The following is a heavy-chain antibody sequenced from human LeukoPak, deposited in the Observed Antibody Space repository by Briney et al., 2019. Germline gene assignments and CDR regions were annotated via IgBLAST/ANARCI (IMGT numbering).Heavy chain of an antibody. CDR3: AGELSYSHGSGYFRSAMDV. J-gene: IGHJ6*02. D-gene: IGHD3-22*01. V-gene: IGHV3-74*01. Sequence: PGGSLRLSCAASGFTFSRHWLHWVRQTPGRGLLWVSYVSPDGSITRYADSVKGRFTISRDNSKNTLYLQLNSLSAEDTAVYYCAGELSYSHGSGYFRSAMDVWGQGTTVTVSS. CDR2: VSPDGSIT. CDR1: GFTFSRHW.